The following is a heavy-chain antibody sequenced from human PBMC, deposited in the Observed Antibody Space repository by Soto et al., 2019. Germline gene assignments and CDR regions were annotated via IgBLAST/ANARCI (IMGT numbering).Heavy chain of an antibody. CDR1: GFTFSSYG. J-gene: IGHJ4*02. V-gene: IGHV3-30*18. Sequence: LRLSCADSGFTFSSYGMHWVRQAPGKGLEWVAVISYDGSNKYYADSVKGRFTISRDNSKNTLYLQMNSLRAEDTAVYYCTKDTLLSYRAQGTSVPVSS. CDR3: TKDTLLSY. D-gene: IGHD2-15*01. CDR2: ISYDGSNK.